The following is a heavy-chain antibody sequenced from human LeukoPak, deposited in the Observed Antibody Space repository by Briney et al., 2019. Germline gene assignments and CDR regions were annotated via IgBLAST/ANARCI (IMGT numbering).Heavy chain of an antibody. CDR1: GYTFTGYY. D-gene: IGHD5-24*01. CDR2: INPYSGGT. V-gene: IGHV1-2*02. J-gene: IGHJ3*02. CDR3: ARDLAFGEMVTNRGAFDI. Sequence: ASVKVSCKASGYTFTGYYIHWVRQAPGQGLEWMGWINPYSGGTNYAQKFQDRVTMTRDTSISTVYMELTRLRSDDTVVYYCARDLAFGEMVTNRGAFDIWGQGTMVTVSS.